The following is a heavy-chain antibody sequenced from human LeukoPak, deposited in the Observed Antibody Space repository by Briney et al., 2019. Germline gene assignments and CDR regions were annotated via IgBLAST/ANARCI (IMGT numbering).Heavy chain of an antibody. J-gene: IGHJ4*01. CDR3: ARHTILQPQSVLDY. CDR1: GGSINLYY. D-gene: IGHD3-9*01. V-gene: IGHV4-59*08. Sequence: SETPSLTCTVTGGSINLYYWSWIRQPPWKRLEWIGSNYNSGTTDYNPSLKSRVPISVDTYNNQFSLNLNSVTAADTAESFCARHTILQPQSVLDYWGHGTLLTVSS. CDR2: NYNSGTT.